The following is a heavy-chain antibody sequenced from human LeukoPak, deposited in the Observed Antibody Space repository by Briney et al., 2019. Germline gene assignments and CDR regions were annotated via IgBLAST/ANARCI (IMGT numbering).Heavy chain of an antibody. CDR2: ISGNGGGT. D-gene: IGHD5-12*01. CDR1: GFTFSNYA. CDR3: AKDRGSSAYDRFDY. V-gene: IGHV3-23*01. Sequence: GGSRRLSCAASGFTFSNYAMSWVRQAPGKGLEWVSIISGNGGGTKYADSVKGRFTISRDNSKNTLDLQMNSLRAEDTAVYYCAKDRGSSAYDRFDYWGQGALVTVSS. J-gene: IGHJ4*02.